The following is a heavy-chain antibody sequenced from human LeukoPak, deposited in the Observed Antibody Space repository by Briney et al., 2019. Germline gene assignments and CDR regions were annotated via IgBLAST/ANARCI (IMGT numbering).Heavy chain of an antibody. Sequence: PSETLSLTCTVSGGSISSYYWSWVRQPPGKGLEWIGYIYYTGSTNYNPSLKSRVTISGDTSKNQFSLKLSSVTAADTAVYYCARGGYTSYYYYMDVWGEGTTVTVSS. J-gene: IGHJ6*03. CDR2: IYYTGST. D-gene: IGHD5-18*01. V-gene: IGHV4-59*01. CDR3: ARGGYTSYYYYMDV. CDR1: GGSISSYY.